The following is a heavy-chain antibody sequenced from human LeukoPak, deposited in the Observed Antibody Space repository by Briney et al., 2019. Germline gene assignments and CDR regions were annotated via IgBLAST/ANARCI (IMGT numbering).Heavy chain of an antibody. J-gene: IGHJ4*02. CDR3: AREIFGSGSHPDF. D-gene: IGHD3-10*01. Sequence: GRSLRLSCAASGFAFNTYAMHWVRQAPGQGLEWVALIWHDGSHKFYSNSVRGQFTISRDNSKNTVSLQMNNLRPEDTAVYYCAREIFGSGSHPDFWGQGTLVTVPS. CDR2: IWHDGSHK. CDR1: GFAFNTYA. V-gene: IGHV3-33*01.